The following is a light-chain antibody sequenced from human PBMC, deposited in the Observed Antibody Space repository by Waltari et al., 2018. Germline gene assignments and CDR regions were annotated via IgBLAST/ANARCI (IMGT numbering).Light chain of an antibody. Sequence: QSALTQPASVSGSPGQSITISCTGTSSDGGGYNSVYWYQQHPGKAPKLMIYDVSNWPSGVSNRFSGSKSGNTASLTISGLQAEDEADYYCSSYTSSSTRVFGTGTKVTVL. CDR1: SSDGGGYNS. V-gene: IGLV2-14*03. J-gene: IGLJ1*01. CDR2: DVS. CDR3: SSYTSSSTRV.